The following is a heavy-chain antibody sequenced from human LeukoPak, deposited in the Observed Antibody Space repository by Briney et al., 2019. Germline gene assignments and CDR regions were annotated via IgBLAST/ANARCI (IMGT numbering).Heavy chain of an antibody. V-gene: IGHV3-11*01. CDR3: ARELSYYGLDV. D-gene: IGHD3-10*01. CDR1: GGSISDYY. Sequence: KPSETLSLTCTVSGGSISDYYMSWIRQAPGKGLEWVSYISSSGSTIYYADSVKGRFTISRDNAKNSLYLQMNSLRAEDTAVYYCARELSYYGLDVWGQGTTVTVSS. CDR2: ISSSGSTI. J-gene: IGHJ6*02.